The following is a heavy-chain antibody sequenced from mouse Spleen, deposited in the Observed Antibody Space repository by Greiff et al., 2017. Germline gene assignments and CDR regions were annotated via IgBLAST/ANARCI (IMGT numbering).Heavy chain of an antibody. D-gene: IGHD1-2*01. V-gene: IGHV1-20*01. J-gene: IGHJ2*01. CDR3: ARRTTATHFDY. CDR2: INPYNGDT. CDR1: GYSFTGYF. Sequence: VHVKQSGPELVKPGDSVKISCKASGYSFTGYFMNWVMQSHGKSLEWIGRINPYNGDTFYNQKFKGKATLTVDKSSSTAHMELRSLTSEDSAVYYCARRTTATHFDYWGQGTTLTVSS.